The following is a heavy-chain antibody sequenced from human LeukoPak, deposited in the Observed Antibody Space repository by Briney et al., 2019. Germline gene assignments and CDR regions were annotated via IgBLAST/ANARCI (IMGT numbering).Heavy chain of an antibody. V-gene: IGHV4-4*02. Sequence: PSETLSLTCAVSGVSISSNNRWSWVRQPPGKGLEWIGEIYHSGSTNYNPSLKSRVTISVDKSKNQFSLNLSSVTAADTAVYYCARDLVGIAAAHYFDYWGQGTLVTVSS. D-gene: IGHD6-13*01. J-gene: IGHJ4*02. CDR1: GVSISSNNR. CDR3: ARDLVGIAAAHYFDY. CDR2: IYHSGST.